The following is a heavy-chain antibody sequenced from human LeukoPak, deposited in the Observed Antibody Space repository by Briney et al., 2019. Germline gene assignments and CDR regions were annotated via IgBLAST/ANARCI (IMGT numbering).Heavy chain of an antibody. CDR2: IKSKSDGGTI. CDR3: ATTRTY. J-gene: IGHJ4*02. Sequence: PGGSLRLSCAASGFTFSSTRMNWVRQAPGKGLEWVGRIKSKSDGGTIDYAAPVKGRFTISRDDSKNTLYLQMHSLTTEDTAVYYCATTRTYWGQGTLVTVSS. CDR1: GFTFSSTR. V-gene: IGHV3-15*07.